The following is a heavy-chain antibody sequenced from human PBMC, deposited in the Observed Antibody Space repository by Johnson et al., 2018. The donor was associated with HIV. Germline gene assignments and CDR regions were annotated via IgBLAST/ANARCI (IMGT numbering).Heavy chain of an antibody. CDR3: ARDQDWGYYDSTAFDI. Sequence: QVHLVESGGGLVQPGGSLRLSCAASGFTFSSYWMSWVRQAPGKGLEWVAVISYDGSNKYYADSVKGRFTISRDNSKNTVYLQMSSLRAEETAVYHCARDQDWGYYDSTAFDIWGQGTMVTVSS. CDR2: ISYDGSNK. J-gene: IGHJ3*02. V-gene: IGHV3-30*03. CDR1: GFTFSSYW. D-gene: IGHD3-22*01.